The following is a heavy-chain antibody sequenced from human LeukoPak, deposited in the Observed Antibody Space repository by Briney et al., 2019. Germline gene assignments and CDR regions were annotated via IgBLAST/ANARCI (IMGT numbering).Heavy chain of an antibody. Sequence: SETLSLTCAVYGGSFSGYYWSWIRQPPGKGLEWIGEINHSGSTNYNPSLKSRVTISVDTSKNQFSLKLSSVTAADTAVYYCARQVRIVATISRSRYFDYWGQGTLVTVSS. CDR1: GGSFSGYY. V-gene: IGHV4-34*01. J-gene: IGHJ4*02. CDR2: INHSGST. D-gene: IGHD5-12*01. CDR3: ARQVRIVATISRSRYFDY.